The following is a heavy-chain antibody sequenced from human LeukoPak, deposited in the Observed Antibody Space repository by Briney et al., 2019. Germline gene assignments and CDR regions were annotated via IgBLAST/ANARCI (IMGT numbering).Heavy chain of an antibody. CDR2: IYYSGST. J-gene: IGHJ5*02. Sequence: SETLSLTCTVSGGSISSSSYYWGWIRQPPGKGLEWIGSIYYSGSTYYNPSLKSRVTISVDTSKNQFSLKLSSVTAADTAVYYCARDRKVTTSWFDPWGQGTLVTVSS. D-gene: IGHD4-17*01. CDR3: ARDRKVTTSWFDP. V-gene: IGHV4-39*07. CDR1: GGSISSSSYY.